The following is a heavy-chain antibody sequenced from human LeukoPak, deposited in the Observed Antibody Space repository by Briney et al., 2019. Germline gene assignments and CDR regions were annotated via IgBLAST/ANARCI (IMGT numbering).Heavy chain of an antibody. D-gene: IGHD3-22*01. Sequence: SVKVSCKASGGTFSSYAISWVRQAPGQGLEWMGRIIPIFGTANYAQKFQGRVTITTDESTSTAYMELSSLRSEDTAVYYCAREPRFSRDSSGYCLDYWGQGTLVTVSS. CDR2: IIPIFGTA. V-gene: IGHV1-69*05. J-gene: IGHJ4*02. CDR1: GGTFSSYA. CDR3: AREPRFSRDSSGYCLDY.